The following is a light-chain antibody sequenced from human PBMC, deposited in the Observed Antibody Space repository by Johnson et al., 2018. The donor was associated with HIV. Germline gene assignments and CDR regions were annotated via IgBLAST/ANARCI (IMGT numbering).Light chain of an antibody. V-gene: IGLV1-51*02. CDR3: GTWDTSLSAGGV. CDR2: EKN. Sequence: QSVLTQPPSVSAAPGQKVTISCSGSSSNIGNNYVSWYQQLPGTAPKLLIYEKNKRPSGIPDRFSASTSGTSATLGITGLQTGDEADYYCGTWDTSLSAGGVFGTGTKVTVL. CDR1: SSNIGNNY. J-gene: IGLJ1*01.